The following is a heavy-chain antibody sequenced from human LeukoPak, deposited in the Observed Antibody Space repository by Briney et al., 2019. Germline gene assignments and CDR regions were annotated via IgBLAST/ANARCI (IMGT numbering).Heavy chain of an antibody. CDR2: IVVGSGNT. Sequence: SVKVSCKASGFTFTSSAVQWVRQARGQRLEWIGWIVVGSGNTNYAQKFQERVTITRDMSTSTAYMGLSSLRSEDTAVYYCAAAKARGVTYYFDYWGQGTLVTVSS. V-gene: IGHV1-58*01. J-gene: IGHJ4*02. D-gene: IGHD3-3*01. CDR3: AAAKARGVTYYFDY. CDR1: GFTFTSSA.